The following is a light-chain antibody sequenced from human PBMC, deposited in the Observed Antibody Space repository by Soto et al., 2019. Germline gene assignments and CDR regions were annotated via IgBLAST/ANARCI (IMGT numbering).Light chain of an antibody. CDR1: QGISSY. CDR3: QQLNSYPIT. V-gene: IGKV1-9*01. Sequence: IQLTQSPSSLSASVGDRVTITCRASQGISSYLAWYQQQPGNAPKLLIYAASTLQSGVTSRFSGSGSGTDFTLTISSLQHEDFATYYCQQLNSYPITFGQGTRLEIK. J-gene: IGKJ5*01. CDR2: AAS.